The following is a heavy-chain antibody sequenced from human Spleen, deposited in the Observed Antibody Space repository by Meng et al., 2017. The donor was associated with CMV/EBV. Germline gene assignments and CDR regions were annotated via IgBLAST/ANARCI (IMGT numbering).Heavy chain of an antibody. CDR1: GGSFSGYY. CDR2: INHSGST. Sequence: QVPLQQWGAGLLKPSATLALPCAVYGGSFSGYYWSWIRQTPGKGLEWIGEINHSGSTNYNPSLKSRVTISVDTSKNQFSLKLSSVTAADTAVYYCARLDDSSGYWNSFDYWGQGTLVTVSS. D-gene: IGHD3-22*01. V-gene: IGHV4-34*01. CDR3: ARLDDSSGYWNSFDY. J-gene: IGHJ4*02.